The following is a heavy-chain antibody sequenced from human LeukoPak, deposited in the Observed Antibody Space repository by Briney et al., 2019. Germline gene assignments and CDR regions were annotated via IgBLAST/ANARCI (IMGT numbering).Heavy chain of an antibody. CDR2: LNLDGTTT. CDR1: GFIFSKHW. CDR3: ARESSGSYWG. Sequence: GGSLRLPCAASGFIFSKHWMLWLRQAPGRGRVWVSRLNLDGTTTTYAAAVRGRFTISRENDKNILYLQMTSLRVDDTAVYYCARESSGSYWGWGQGTLVTVSS. D-gene: IGHD1-26*01. V-gene: IGHV3-74*03. J-gene: IGHJ4*02.